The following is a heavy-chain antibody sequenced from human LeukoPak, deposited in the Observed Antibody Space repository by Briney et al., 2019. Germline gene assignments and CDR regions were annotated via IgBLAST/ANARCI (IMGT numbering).Heavy chain of an antibody. CDR3: AKGESRPKYYFDY. CDR2: ITGSGDDT. D-gene: IGHD3-10*01. J-gene: IGHJ4*02. CDR1: GFTFSSYA. Sequence: GGSLRLSCAASGFTFSSYAMRWVRQAPGKGLEWVSSITGSGDDTFYADSVKGRFTISRDNSKNTLYLQMNSLRADDTAVYYCAKGESRPKYYFDYWGRGTLVTVSS. V-gene: IGHV3-23*01.